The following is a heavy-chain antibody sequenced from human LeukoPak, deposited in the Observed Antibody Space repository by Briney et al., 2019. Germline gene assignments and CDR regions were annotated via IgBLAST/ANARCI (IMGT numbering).Heavy chain of an antibody. CDR3: ARDSGRLLGYYGMDV. CDR1: GYTFTSYA. J-gene: IGHJ6*02. V-gene: IGHV1-3*01. Sequence: ASVKVSCKASGYTFTSYAMHWVRQAPGQRLEWMGWINAGNGNTKYSQKFQGRVTITRDTSASTAYMELSSLRSEDTAVYYCARDSGRLLGYYGMDVWGQGTTVTVSS. CDR2: INAGNGNT.